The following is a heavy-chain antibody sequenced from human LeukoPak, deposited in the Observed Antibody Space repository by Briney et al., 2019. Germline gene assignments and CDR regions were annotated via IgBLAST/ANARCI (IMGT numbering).Heavy chain of an antibody. CDR1: GFTFISYA. J-gene: IGHJ4*02. V-gene: IGHV3-23*01. D-gene: IGHD6-13*01. CDR3: AKRLIGSSTWHTFGY. CDR2: ITAGGGST. Sequence: GGSLRLSCAASGFTFISYAMSWVRQAPGKGLEWVSTITAGGGSTYYADSVKGRFTISRDNSKNTLYLQVNGLRAEDTAVYYCAKRLIGSSTWHTFGYWGQGTLVTVSS.